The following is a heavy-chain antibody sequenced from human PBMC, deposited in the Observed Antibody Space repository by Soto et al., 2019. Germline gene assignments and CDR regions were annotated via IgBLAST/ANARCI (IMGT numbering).Heavy chain of an antibody. D-gene: IGHD2-15*01. CDR3: ARKSGRDCHSGGGCFSLDV. CDR1: GETLNSNP. Sequence: QVQLVQSGAEVKTPGSSLKVSCKVFGETLNSNPIGWVRQAPGQGLEWVGGIVPLSDRTNYAQELQGRVTVTADGSTSTVYMELSNLKSEDTAVYYCARKSGRDCHSGGGCFSLDVWGQGSLITVSS. J-gene: IGHJ4*02. V-gene: IGHV1-69*01. CDR2: IVPLSDRT.